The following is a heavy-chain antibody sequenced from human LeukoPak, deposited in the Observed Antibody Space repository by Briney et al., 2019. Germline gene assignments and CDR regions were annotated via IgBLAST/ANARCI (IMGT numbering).Heavy chain of an antibody. V-gene: IGHV3-33*01. CDR1: GFTFSSYG. J-gene: IGHJ6*02. CDR3: AREPTPYYYGMDV. Sequence: GGSPRLSCAASGFTFSSYGMHWVRQAPGKGLEWVAVIWYDGSNKYYADSVKGRFTISRDNSKNTLYLQMNSLRAEDTAVYYCAREPTPYYYGMDVWGQGTTVTVSS. CDR2: IWYDGSNK.